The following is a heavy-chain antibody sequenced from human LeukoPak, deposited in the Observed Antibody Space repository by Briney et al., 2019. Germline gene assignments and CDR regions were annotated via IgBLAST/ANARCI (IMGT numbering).Heavy chain of an antibody. CDR3: ARDSVGYCSSTSCLPWFDP. J-gene: IGHJ5*02. D-gene: IGHD2-2*01. Sequence: ASVRVSCKASGYTFTSYGISWVRQAPGQGLEWMGWISAYNGNTNYAQKLQGRVTMTTDTSTSTAYMELRSLRSDDTAVYYCARDSVGYCSSTSCLPWFDPWGQGTLVTVSS. CDR2: ISAYNGNT. CDR1: GYTFTSYG. V-gene: IGHV1-18*01.